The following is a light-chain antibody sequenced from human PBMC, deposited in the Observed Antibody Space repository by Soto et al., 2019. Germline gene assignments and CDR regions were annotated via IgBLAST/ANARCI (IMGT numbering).Light chain of an antibody. Sequence: EIVLTQSPGTLSLSPGERAALSCRASQNVSNNYLSWYQQKPGQAPRLLIYGASSRATGIPDRFRGSGSGTDFTLTITRLKPEDFAMFYCQQYGSAPRTFGQGTKVDIK. J-gene: IGKJ1*01. CDR2: GAS. V-gene: IGKV3-20*01. CDR1: QNVSNNY. CDR3: QQYGSAPRT.